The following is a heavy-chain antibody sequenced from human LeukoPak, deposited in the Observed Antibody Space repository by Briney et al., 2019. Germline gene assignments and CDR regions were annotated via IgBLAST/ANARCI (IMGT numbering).Heavy chain of an antibody. J-gene: IGHJ6*03. D-gene: IGHD3-10*01. CDR1: GGSISSGSYY. V-gene: IGHV4-61*02. CDR3: ARGRGTMVRGGHYYYYMDV. Sequence: SETLSLTCTVSGGSISSGSYYWSWIRQPAGKGLEWIGRIYTSGSTNYNPSLKSRVTISVDTSKNQFSLKLSSVTAADTAVYYCARGRGTMVRGGHYYYYMDVWGKGTTVTVSS. CDR2: IYTSGST.